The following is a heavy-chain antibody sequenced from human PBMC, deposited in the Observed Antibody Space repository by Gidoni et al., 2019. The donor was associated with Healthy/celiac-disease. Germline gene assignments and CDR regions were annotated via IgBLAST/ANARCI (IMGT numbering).Heavy chain of an antibody. CDR2: IDPSDSYT. J-gene: IGHJ4*02. V-gene: IGHV5-10-1*03. D-gene: IGHD6-19*01. Sequence: EVQLVQSGAEVKKPGASLRISCKVSGYSFTSYWISWVRQMPGKGLEWMGRIDPSDSYTNYSPSFQGHVTISADKSISTAYLQWSSLKASDTAMYYCARHGQPIGYSSGVDYWGQGTLVTVSS. CDR3: ARHGQPIGYSSGVDY. CDR1: GYSFTSYW.